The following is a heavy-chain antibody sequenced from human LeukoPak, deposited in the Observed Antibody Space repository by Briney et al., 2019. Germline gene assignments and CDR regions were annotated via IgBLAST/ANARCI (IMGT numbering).Heavy chain of an antibody. J-gene: IGHJ4*02. V-gene: IGHV1-2*02. CDR2: INPNSGGT. D-gene: IGHD7-27*01. CDR1: GYTFTGYY. Sequence: GASVKVSCKASGYTFTGYYMHWVRQAPGQGLEWMGWINPNSGGTNYAQKFQGRVTITTDESTSTAYMELSSLRSEDTAVYYCASLGLTGAPSDYWGQGTLVTVSS. CDR3: ASLGLTGAPSDY.